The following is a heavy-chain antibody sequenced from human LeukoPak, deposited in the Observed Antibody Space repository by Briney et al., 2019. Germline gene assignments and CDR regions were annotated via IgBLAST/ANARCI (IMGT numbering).Heavy chain of an antibody. J-gene: IGHJ4*02. V-gene: IGHV3-23*01. Sequence: PGGSLRLSCAASGFTFSSYAMSWVRQAPGKGLEWVSAISGSGGSTNYADSVKGRLTISRDNSKNTLYLQMNSLRAEDTAVYYCAKDQNVWGSYRPPLDYWGQGTLVTVSS. CDR3: AKDQNVWGSYRPPLDY. CDR1: GFTFSSYA. CDR2: ISGSGGST. D-gene: IGHD3-16*02.